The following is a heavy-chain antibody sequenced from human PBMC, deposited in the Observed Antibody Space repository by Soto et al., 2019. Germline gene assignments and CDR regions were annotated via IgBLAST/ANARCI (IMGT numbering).Heavy chain of an antibody. CDR3: ARQGPYGMDV. Sequence: SETLSLTCTVSYGSIGSYYWSWIRQPPGKGLEWIGYIYYSGSTNYNPSLKSRVTISVDTSKNQFSLKLSSVTAADTAVYYCARQGPYGMDVRGQGTTVTVSS. V-gene: IGHV4-59*08. CDR1: YGSIGSYY. J-gene: IGHJ6*02. CDR2: IYYSGST.